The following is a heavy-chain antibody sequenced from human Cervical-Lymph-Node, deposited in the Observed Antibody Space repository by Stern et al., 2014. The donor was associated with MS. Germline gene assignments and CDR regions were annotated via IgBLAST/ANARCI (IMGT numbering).Heavy chain of an antibody. D-gene: IGHD2-15*01. CDR2: TKYDGSEK. V-gene: IGHV3-7*01. J-gene: IGHJ4*02. CDR3: AREGYCDY. CDR1: GFIFSHSW. Sequence: VQLVQSGGGLVQPGGSLRLSCAASGFIFSHSWMSWVRQAPGKGLEWVANTKYDGSEKNYGDSVKGRFTISRDNAKNTLYLQMNSLRAEDTAMYYCAREGYCDYWGQGTLVTVSS.